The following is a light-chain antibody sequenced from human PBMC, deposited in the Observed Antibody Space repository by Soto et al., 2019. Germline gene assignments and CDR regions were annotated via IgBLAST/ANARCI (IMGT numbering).Light chain of an antibody. Sequence: QLVLTQSPSASASLGASVKLTCTLSSGHSDYAIAWHQQQPDKGPRYLVKLNRDGSHNKGDGIPDRFSGSNSGAERYLIISSLQSDDEADYYCQTWDTVVVFGGGTKLTVL. CDR2: LNRDGSH. CDR3: QTWDTVVV. V-gene: IGLV4-69*01. CDR1: SGHSDYA. J-gene: IGLJ2*01.